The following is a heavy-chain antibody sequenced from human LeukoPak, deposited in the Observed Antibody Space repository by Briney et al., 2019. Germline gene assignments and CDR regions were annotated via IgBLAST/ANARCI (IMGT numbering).Heavy chain of an antibody. Sequence: ASVKVSCKASGYTFTSYGISWVRQAPGQGLEWMGWISAYNGNTNYAQKLQGRVTMTTDTSTSTAYMELRSLRSDDTAVYYCARAPRYCSSTSCSSQRFDPWGQGTLVTVSS. CDR2: ISAYNGNT. J-gene: IGHJ5*02. D-gene: IGHD2-2*01. CDR3: ARAPRYCSSTSCSSQRFDP. CDR1: GYTFTSYG. V-gene: IGHV1-18*01.